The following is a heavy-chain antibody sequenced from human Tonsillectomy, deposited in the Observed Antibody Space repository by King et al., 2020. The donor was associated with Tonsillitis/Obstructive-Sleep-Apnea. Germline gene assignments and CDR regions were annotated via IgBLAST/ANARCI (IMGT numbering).Heavy chain of an antibody. D-gene: IGHD2-15*01. Sequence: QLVQSGAEVKKPGSSVKVSCKASGGTFSSYAISWVRQAPGQGLEWMGGSIPIFGTANYAQKFQGRVTFTADESTSTAYMELSSLTSEDTAVYYCARWVGGASKFDYWGQGTLVTVSS. CDR2: SIPIFGTA. J-gene: IGHJ4*02. CDR3: ARWVGGASKFDY. V-gene: IGHV1-69*01. CDR1: GGTFSSYA.